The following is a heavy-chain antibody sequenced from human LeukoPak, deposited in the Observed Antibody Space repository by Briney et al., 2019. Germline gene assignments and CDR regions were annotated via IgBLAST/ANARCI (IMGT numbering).Heavy chain of an antibody. D-gene: IGHD1-1*01. CDR1: GIVFSDYY. J-gene: IGHJ5*02. CDR3: ARRTSLTGIIDL. V-gene: IGHV3-11*04. CDR2: ISYTGRTI. Sequence: GGSLRLSCAASGIVFSDYYMTWVRQAPGKGLESISYISYTGRTIHYADSVKGRFTISRDNAQKSLYLQMNSLRADDTAVYYCARRTSLTGIIDLWGQGTVVSVPS.